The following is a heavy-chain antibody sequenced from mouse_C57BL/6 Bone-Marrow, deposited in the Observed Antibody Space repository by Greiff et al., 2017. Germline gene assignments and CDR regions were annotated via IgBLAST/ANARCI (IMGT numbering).Heavy chain of an antibody. CDR3: ARGRAIYYGNPVAY. Sequence: VQLQQSGAELVRPGTSVKVSCKASGYAFTNYLLEWVKQRPGKGLEWIGVMNPGSGGTNYNETFTGKATLTADKSSSTAYMQLSSLTSEDSAVYFCARGRAIYYGNPVAYWGQGTLVTVSA. J-gene: IGHJ3*01. CDR2: MNPGSGGT. CDR1: GYAFTNYL. V-gene: IGHV1-54*01. D-gene: IGHD2-1*01.